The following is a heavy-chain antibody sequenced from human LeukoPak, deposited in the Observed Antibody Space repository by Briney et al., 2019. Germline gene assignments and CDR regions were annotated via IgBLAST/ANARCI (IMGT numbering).Heavy chain of an antibody. J-gene: IGHJ6*03. Sequence: GGSLRLSCAASGFTFSGSAIHWVRQASGKGLEWVGRIRSKANNYATAYAESVKGRFTISRDDSKNTAYLQMNSLKAEDTAVYYCARGVVVPAHYMDVWGKGTTVTVSS. CDR2: IRSKANNYAT. CDR3: ARGVVVPAHYMDV. CDR1: GFTFSGSA. V-gene: IGHV3-73*01. D-gene: IGHD2-2*01.